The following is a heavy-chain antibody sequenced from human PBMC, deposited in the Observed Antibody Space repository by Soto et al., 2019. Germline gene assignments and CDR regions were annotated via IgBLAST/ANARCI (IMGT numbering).Heavy chain of an antibody. J-gene: IGHJ3*01. Sequence: VQLLESGGGLVQPGGSVRLSCAASGFAFSSYAMSWVRQAPGKGREWVAAISGNGGDTSYADSVRGRFTISRDNSKNILFLQMNSLRAEDTALYYCARRAFGSSRSFDLWGQGTMVTVSS. CDR3: ARRAFGSSRSFDL. CDR2: ISGNGGDT. CDR1: GFAFSSYA. V-gene: IGHV3-23*01. D-gene: IGHD6-6*01.